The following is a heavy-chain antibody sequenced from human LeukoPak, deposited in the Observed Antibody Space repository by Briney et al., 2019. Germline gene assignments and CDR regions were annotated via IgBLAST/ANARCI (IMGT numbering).Heavy chain of an antibody. Sequence: GGSLRLSCAASGFAFNTYSMSWVRLAPGKGLEWVSSISSSGDYIFYADSVKGRFTFSRDNAKNSLYLQMNSLRAEDTAVYYCARRYCSSTNCYPFDYWGQGTLVTVSS. V-gene: IGHV3-21*06. J-gene: IGHJ4*02. D-gene: IGHD2-2*01. CDR2: ISSSGDYI. CDR1: GFAFNTYS. CDR3: ARRYCSSTNCYPFDY.